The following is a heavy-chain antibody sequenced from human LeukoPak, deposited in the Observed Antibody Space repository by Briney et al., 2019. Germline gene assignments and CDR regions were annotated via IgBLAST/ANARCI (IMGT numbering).Heavy chain of an antibody. CDR3: AISPPSPYYDYVWGSDY. Sequence: GASVKVSYKASGYTFTSYGISWVRQAPGQGLEWMGWISAYNGNTNYAQKLQGRVTMTTDTSTSTAYMELRSLRSDDTAVYYCAISPPSPYYDYVWGSDYWGQGTLVTVSS. J-gene: IGHJ4*02. CDR2: ISAYNGNT. CDR1: GYTFTSYG. D-gene: IGHD3-16*01. V-gene: IGHV1-18*01.